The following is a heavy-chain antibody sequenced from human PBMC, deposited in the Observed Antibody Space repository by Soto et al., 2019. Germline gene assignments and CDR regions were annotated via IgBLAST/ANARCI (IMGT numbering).Heavy chain of an antibody. J-gene: IGHJ4*02. D-gene: IGHD3-22*01. CDR3: ARDYYKYYDSSGYYRSPAY. CDR2: ISYDGSDK. V-gene: IGHV3-30-3*01. CDR1: GFPFSSYA. Sequence: GGSLRLSCAASGFPFSSYALHWVRQAPGKGLEWVALISYDGSDKDYADSVKGRFTISRDNSRNTLFLQMNSLRAEDTAVYYCARDYYKYYDSSGYYRSPAYWGQGTLVTVSS.